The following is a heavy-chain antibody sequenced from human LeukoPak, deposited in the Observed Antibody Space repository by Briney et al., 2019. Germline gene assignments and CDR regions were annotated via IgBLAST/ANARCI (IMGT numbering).Heavy chain of an antibody. V-gene: IGHV4-39*07. J-gene: IGHJ2*01. CDR1: GGSISSSVYY. Sequence: SETLSLTCTVSGGSISSSVYYWGWIRQPPGKGLEWIGIMYYNGNTHYNPSLKSRITMSVDTSKNQFSLKLSSVTAADTAVYYCAREPRTKLELGWYFDLWGRGTLVTVSS. CDR3: AREPRTKLELGWYFDL. D-gene: IGHD1-7*01. CDR2: MYYNGNT.